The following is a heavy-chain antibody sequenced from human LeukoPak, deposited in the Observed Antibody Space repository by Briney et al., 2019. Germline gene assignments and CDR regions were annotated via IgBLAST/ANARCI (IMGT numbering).Heavy chain of an antibody. J-gene: IGHJ6*03. Sequence: GGSLRLSCVVSGFTFNNYWMHWVRQAPGKGLLWVSRINSDGSSTTSADSVKGRFTISRDNAKNTLYLQMNSLRAEDTAVYYCARGLGPYTSSWYYYYYYYMDVWGKGTTVTVSS. CDR2: INSDGSST. D-gene: IGHD6-13*01. CDR1: GFTFNNYW. CDR3: ARGLGPYTSSWYYYYYYYMDV. V-gene: IGHV3-74*03.